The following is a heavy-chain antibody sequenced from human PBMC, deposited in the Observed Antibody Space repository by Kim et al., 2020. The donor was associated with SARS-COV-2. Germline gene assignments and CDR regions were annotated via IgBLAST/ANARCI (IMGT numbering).Heavy chain of an antibody. J-gene: IGHJ6*02. CDR3: ARGIAVAGTRDYYYGMDV. Sequence: QGRVTITRDTSASTAYMELSSLRSEDTAVYYCARGIAVAGTRDYYYGMDVWGQGTTVTVSS. V-gene: IGHV1-3*01. D-gene: IGHD6-19*01.